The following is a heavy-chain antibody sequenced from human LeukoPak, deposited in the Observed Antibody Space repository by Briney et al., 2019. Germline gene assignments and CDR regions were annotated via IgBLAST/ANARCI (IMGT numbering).Heavy chain of an antibody. CDR2: ILGSSGST. D-gene: IGHD2-2*01. J-gene: IGHJ3*02. Sequence: GGSLRLSCAASGFTFSLYWMSWVRQAPGKGLEWVSAILGSSGSTYYADSVKGRFTISRDNSKNTLYLQMNTLRAEDTAVYLCAKELGYCSSTSCLDAFDIRGQGTMVTVSS. CDR1: GFTFSLYW. V-gene: IGHV3-23*01. CDR3: AKELGYCSSTSCLDAFDI.